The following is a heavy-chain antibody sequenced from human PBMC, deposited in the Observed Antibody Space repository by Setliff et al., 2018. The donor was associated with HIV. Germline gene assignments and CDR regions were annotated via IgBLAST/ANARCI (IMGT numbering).Heavy chain of an antibody. D-gene: IGHD1-26*01. CDR1: GYSISRGYF. V-gene: IGHV4-38-2*02. CDR2: MYHSGST. CDR3: ARDGYLVGATRFDY. Sequence: PSETLSLTCAVSGYSISRGYFWGWIRQPPGKGLEWIGSMYHSGSTYYNPSLKSRVTMSLDTSKNQFSLNLSSVTAADTAVYYCARDGYLVGATRFDYWGQGTLVTVSS. J-gene: IGHJ4*02.